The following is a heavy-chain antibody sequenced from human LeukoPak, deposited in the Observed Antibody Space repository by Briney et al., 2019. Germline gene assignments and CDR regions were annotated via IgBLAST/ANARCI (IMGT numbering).Heavy chain of an antibody. V-gene: IGHV3-23*01. CDR1: GFNFSSYD. D-gene: IGHD3-10*01. CDR3: AKKFYGSGSYLGAFDY. Sequence: GGSLRLSCAASGFNFSSYDMSWVRQAPGKGLECVSAISGSGGSTYYADSVKGRFTISRDNSKNTLYLQMNSLRAEDTAVYYCAKKFYGSGSYLGAFDYWGQGTLVTVSS. J-gene: IGHJ4*02. CDR2: ISGSGGST.